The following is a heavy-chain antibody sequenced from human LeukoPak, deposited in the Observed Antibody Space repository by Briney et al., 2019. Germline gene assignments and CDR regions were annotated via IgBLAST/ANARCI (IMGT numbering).Heavy chain of an antibody. CDR3: AREGGSYSNWFDP. Sequence: QPGGSLRLSCAASGFTFSSYWMSWVRQAPGKGLEWVANIKQDGSEKYYVDSVKGRFTISRDNAKNSLYLQMNSLRAEDTAVYYCAREGGSYSNWFDPWGQGTLVTVSS. V-gene: IGHV3-7*01. D-gene: IGHD1-26*01. J-gene: IGHJ5*02. CDR2: IKQDGSEK. CDR1: GFTFSSYW.